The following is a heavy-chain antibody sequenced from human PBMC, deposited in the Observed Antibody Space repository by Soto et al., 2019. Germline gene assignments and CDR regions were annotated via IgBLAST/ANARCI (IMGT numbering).Heavy chain of an antibody. Sequence: QITLKESGPTLVKPTQTLTLTCTFSGVSLSTCGVGVGWIRQPPGKALEWLALIYWDDEKRYSPSLKSRLTITKGTSINQVVLTMTNMDPVDTSTYYCALYRYGEFDYWGQGTLVTVSS. J-gene: IGHJ4*02. CDR3: ALYRYGEFDY. V-gene: IGHV2-5*02. D-gene: IGHD5-18*01. CDR1: GVSLSTCGVG. CDR2: IYWDDEK.